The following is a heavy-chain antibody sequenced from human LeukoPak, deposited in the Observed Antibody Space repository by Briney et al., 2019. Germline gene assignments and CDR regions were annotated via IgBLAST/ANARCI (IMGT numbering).Heavy chain of an antibody. CDR1: GFTFSSYA. Sequence: GGSLRLSCAASGFTFSSYAMSWVRQAPGKGLEWVSAISGSGGSTYYADSVKGRFTISRDNSKNTLYLQMNSLRAEDTAAYYCAKFESGYSSGLFDYWGQGTLVTVSS. CDR3: AKFESGYSSGLFDY. V-gene: IGHV3-23*01. J-gene: IGHJ4*02. D-gene: IGHD6-19*01. CDR2: ISGSGGST.